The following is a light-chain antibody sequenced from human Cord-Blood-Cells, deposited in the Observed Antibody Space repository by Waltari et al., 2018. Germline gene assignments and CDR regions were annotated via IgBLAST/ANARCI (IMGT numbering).Light chain of an antibody. CDR3: MQALQTPT. Sequence: DIVMTQSPLSLPVTPGEPASISCRTSQSLLHSNGYNYLDWYLQKPGQSPQLLIYLGSTRASGAPDRFSGSGSGTDFTLKISRVEAEDVGVYYCMQALQTPTFGQGTKLEIK. CDR2: LGS. CDR1: QSLLHSNGYNY. V-gene: IGKV2-28*01. J-gene: IGKJ2*01.